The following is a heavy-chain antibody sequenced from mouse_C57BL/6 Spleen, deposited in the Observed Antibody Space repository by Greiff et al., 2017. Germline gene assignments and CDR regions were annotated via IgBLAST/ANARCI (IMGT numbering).Heavy chain of an antibody. Sequence: VKLVESGAELVRPGASVKLSCKASGYTFTDYYINWVKQRPGQGLEWIARIYPGSGNTYYNEKFKGKAILPAEKSSSTAYMQLSSLTSEDSAVYFWERGGIRRGDWYFDVWGTGTTVTVSS. CDR1: GYTFTDYY. J-gene: IGHJ1*03. CDR2: IYPGSGNT. V-gene: IGHV1-76*01. D-gene: IGHD2-12*01. CDR3: ERGGIRRGDWYFDV.